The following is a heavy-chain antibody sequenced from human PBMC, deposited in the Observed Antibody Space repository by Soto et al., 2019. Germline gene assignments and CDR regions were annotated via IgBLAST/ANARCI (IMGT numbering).Heavy chain of an antibody. V-gene: IGHV3-30*18. Sequence: QVQLVESGGGVVQPGRSLRLSCAASGFTFSSYGMHWVRQAPGKGLEWVAVISYDGSNKYYADSVKGRFTISRDNSKNKLYLQMNSLRAEDTAVYYCAKGGVGRNYDFWSGYSGVYYYGMDVWGQGTTVTVSS. CDR1: GFTFSSYG. CDR2: ISYDGSNK. D-gene: IGHD3-3*01. J-gene: IGHJ6*02. CDR3: AKGGVGRNYDFWSGYSGVYYYGMDV.